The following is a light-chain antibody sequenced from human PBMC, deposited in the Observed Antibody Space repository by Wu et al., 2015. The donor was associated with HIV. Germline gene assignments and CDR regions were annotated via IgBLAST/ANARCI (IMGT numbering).Light chain of an antibody. Sequence: EIVMTQSPVTLSVSLGERATLSCRASQSVSTNLAWYQQKPGQAPRLLIYGASSMATGIPARFSGSGSGTEFTLTISSLQSEDFALYYCLQYTNWPQTFGQGTKVEIK. CDR2: GAS. J-gene: IGKJ1*01. CDR3: LQYTNWPQT. CDR1: QSVSTN. V-gene: IGKV3-15*01.